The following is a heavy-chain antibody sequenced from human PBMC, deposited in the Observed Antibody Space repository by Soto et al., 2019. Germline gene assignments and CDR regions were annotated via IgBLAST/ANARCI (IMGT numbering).Heavy chain of an antibody. V-gene: IGHV4-59*01. J-gene: IGHJ4*02. D-gene: IGHD3-10*01. CDR3: ARDWWFGEGTTTGHYFDY. CDR2: IFYSGST. Sequence: SETLSLTCTVSGGSISSYYWSWIRQPPGKGLEWIGYIFYSGSTNYNPSLKSRLNISVDTSKNQFSLKLSSVIAADTAVYYCARDWWFGEGTTTGHYFDYWSQGTLVTVSS. CDR1: GGSISSYY.